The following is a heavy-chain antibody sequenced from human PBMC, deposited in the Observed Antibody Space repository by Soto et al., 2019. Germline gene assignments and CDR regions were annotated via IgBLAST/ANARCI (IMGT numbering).Heavy chain of an antibody. V-gene: IGHV2-5*02. D-gene: IGHD3-3*01. CDR3: ALRVLRFLEWTFDY. Sequence: QITLKESGPTLVKPTQTLTLTCTFSGFSLSTSGVGVGWIRQPPGKALEWLALIYWDDDKRYSPSLKSRLTITKDTSKNQVVLTMTNMDPVDTATYYCALRVLRFLEWTFDYWGQGTLVTVSS. CDR1: GFSLSTSGVG. J-gene: IGHJ4*02. CDR2: IYWDDDK.